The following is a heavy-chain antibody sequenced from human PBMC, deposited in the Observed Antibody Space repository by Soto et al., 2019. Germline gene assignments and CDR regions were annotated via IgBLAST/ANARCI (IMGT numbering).Heavy chain of an antibody. Sequence: GESLKISCTGFGYTFTTFWISWVRQMPGKGLEWMGRIDPGDTYATYSPAFQGHVTISADKATSTAYLQWSSLKASDTAMYFCAGIYSTTSTCDSWFDPWGQGTLVTVSS. V-gene: IGHV5-10-1*01. J-gene: IGHJ5*02. CDR2: IDPGDTYA. CDR1: GYTFTTFW. CDR3: AGIYSTTSTCDSWFDP. D-gene: IGHD1-26*01.